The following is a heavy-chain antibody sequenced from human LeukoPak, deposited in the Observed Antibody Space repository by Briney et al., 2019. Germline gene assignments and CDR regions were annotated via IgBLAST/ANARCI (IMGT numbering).Heavy chain of an antibody. V-gene: IGHV4-34*01. D-gene: IGHD2-15*01. CDR2: SNHSGST. CDR3: ARGFRDIVVVVAATFTGFDY. CDR1: GGSFSGYY. Sequence: SETLSLTCAVYGGSFSGYYWSWIRQPPGKGPEWIGESNHSGSTNYNPSLKSRVTISVDTSKNQFSLKLSSVTAADTAVYYCARGFRDIVVVVAATFTGFDYWGQGTLVTVSS. J-gene: IGHJ4*02.